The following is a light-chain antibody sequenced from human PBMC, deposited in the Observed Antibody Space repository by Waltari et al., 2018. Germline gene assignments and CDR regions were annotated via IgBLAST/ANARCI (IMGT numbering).Light chain of an antibody. CDR2: AAT. CDR3: QQTYTAST. V-gene: IGKV1-39*01. CDR1: QTISSY. Sequence: DIQLTQSPSSLSASVGDRVTITCRTDQTISSYLSWYQQKPGRAPQLLIYAATSLHVGVPSRFSGSVSVTDFTLTISSLQPEDFATYYCQQTYTASTFGLGTKVDVK. J-gene: IGKJ3*01.